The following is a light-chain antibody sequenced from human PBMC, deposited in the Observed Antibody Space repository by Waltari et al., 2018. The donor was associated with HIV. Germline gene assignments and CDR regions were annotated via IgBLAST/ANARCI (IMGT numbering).Light chain of an antibody. CDR1: SGSIANNY. V-gene: IGLV6-57*04. CDR3: QSSDSSNWV. J-gene: IGLJ3*02. Sequence: FMLTQPHSVSESPGKTVTISCTRSSGSIANNYVQWYQRRPGSAPTTVIYEDNLRPSGVPHRFSGSIDSSSSSASLTISGLKTEDEADYYCQSSDSSNWVFGGGTKLTVL. CDR2: EDN.